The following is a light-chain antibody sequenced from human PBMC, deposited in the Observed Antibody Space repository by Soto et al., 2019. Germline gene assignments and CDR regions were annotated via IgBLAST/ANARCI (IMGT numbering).Light chain of an antibody. V-gene: IGKV1-5*03. J-gene: IGKJ1*01. Sequence: DIQMPQSPSTLSGSVGDRFPITCRASQTISSWLAWYQQKPGKAPKLLIYKASTLKSGVPSRFSGSGSGTEFTLTISSLQPDDFATYYCQHYNSYSEAFGQGTKVDIK. CDR1: QTISSW. CDR3: QHYNSYSEA. CDR2: KAS.